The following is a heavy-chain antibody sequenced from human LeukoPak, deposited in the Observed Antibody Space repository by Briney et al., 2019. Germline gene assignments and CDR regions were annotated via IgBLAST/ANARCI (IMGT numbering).Heavy chain of an antibody. Sequence: GGSLRLSCAASGFTLTSYAMHWVRQAPGKGLEWVSVISYDGGNKYYADSVKGRFTISRDNSKNSLYLQMNSLRAEDTALYYCAKDIRGYSYGLDYWGQGTLVTVSS. J-gene: IGHJ4*02. D-gene: IGHD5-18*01. CDR1: GFTLTSYA. CDR2: ISYDGGNK. CDR3: AKDIRGYSYGLDY. V-gene: IGHV3-30*04.